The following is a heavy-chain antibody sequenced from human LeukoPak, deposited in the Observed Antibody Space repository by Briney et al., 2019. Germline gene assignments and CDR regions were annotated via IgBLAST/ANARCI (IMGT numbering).Heavy chain of an antibody. CDR3: TRGLQGAT. Sequence: GGSLRLSCAASGFTFSSYAMNWLRQAPGKGLEWVGFIRSKAYGGTTEYAASVKGRFTISRDDSKSIAYLQMNSLKTEDTAVYYCTRGLQGATWGQGTLVTVSS. CDR2: IRSKAYGGTT. V-gene: IGHV3-49*03. J-gene: IGHJ4*02. D-gene: IGHD1-26*01. CDR1: GFTFSSYA.